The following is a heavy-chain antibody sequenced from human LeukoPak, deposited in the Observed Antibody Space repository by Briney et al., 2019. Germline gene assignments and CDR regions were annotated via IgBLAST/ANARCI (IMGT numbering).Heavy chain of an antibody. CDR2: ISWSSGNI. CDR1: GFTFDDYT. V-gene: IGHV3-9*01. Sequence: GGSLRLSCAASGFTFDDYTMPWVRQAPGRGLEWVSGISWSSGNIGYADSVKGRFTISRDNAKNSLYLQMNSLRAEDQAVYYCAKGYHYDSRGSFDYWGQGTLVTVSS. CDR3: AKGYHYDSRGSFDY. D-gene: IGHD3-22*01. J-gene: IGHJ4*02.